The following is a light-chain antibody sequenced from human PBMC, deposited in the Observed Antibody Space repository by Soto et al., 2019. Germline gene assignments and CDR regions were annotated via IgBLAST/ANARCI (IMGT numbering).Light chain of an antibody. V-gene: IGKV3-15*01. J-gene: IGKJ1*01. CDR3: QQYNNWPLWT. CDR2: GAS. CDR1: QSVSSN. Sequence: EIVMTQSPATLSVSPGERATLSCRASQSVSSNLAWYQQKPGQAPRLPIYGASTRATGIPARFSGSGSGTEFTLTISSLQSEDFAVYYCQQYNNWPLWTFGQGSKVDI.